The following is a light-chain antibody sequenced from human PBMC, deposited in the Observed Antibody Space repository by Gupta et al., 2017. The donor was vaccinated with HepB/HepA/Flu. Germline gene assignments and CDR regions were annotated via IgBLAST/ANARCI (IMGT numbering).Light chain of an antibody. CDR1: SSNIGSNT. J-gene: IGLJ2*01. CDR2: SNN. CDR3: AAWDDSLNVV. V-gene: IGLV1-44*01. Sequence: VLTQPPSASVSPGHRATTSSPGSSSNIGSNTVNWYQKPPRTAPKLLIYSNNQRPSGVPDRFSGSKSGTAASLAISGLQSEDEADYYCAAWDDSLNVVFGGGTKLTVL.